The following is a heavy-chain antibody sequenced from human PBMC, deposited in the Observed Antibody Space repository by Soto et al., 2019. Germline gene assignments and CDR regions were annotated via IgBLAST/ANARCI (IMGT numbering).Heavy chain of an antibody. J-gene: IGHJ4*01. CDR3: SRGTSIPAAGDY. Sequence: QVQLVQSGAEVKKPGASVKVSCKASGYTFTNYGINWVRQAPGQGLEWLGWVSAYNGEKRYEQRVQARVSMTTDTSTTTAYMELRSLRSDDTAVYYCSRGTSIPAAGDYWGQGTLVTVSS. CDR2: VSAYNGEK. CDR1: GYTFTNYG. D-gene: IGHD6-6*01. V-gene: IGHV1-18*01.